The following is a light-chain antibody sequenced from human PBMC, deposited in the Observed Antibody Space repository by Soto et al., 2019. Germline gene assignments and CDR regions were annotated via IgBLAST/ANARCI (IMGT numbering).Light chain of an antibody. CDR1: QGISSW. Sequence: DIQMTQSPSSVSASVGDRITITCRASQGISSWLAWYQQKPGKAPKLLIYAASRLQSGVPSRFSSRGSGTDFNLTISSMQPEDFSTYYSQQANSLPPLPFGGETKVELK. J-gene: IGKJ4*02. V-gene: IGKV1D-12*01. CDR2: AAS. CDR3: QQANSLPPLP.